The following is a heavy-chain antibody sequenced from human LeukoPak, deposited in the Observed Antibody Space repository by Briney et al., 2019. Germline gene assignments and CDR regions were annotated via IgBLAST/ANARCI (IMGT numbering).Heavy chain of an antibody. J-gene: IGHJ4*02. CDR3: AKDSSGSYYRSAFDY. V-gene: IGHV3-23*01. CDR2: ISGSGGST. Sequence: GGSLRLSCAASGFTFSSYAMSWVRQAPGKGLEWVSAISGSGGSTYYADSVKGRFTISRDNSKNTLYLQMNSLRAEDTAVYYCAKDSSGSYYRSAFDYWGQGTLVTVSS. D-gene: IGHD1-26*01. CDR1: GFTFSSYA.